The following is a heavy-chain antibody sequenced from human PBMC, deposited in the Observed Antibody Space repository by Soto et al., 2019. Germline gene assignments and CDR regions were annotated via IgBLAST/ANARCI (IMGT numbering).Heavy chain of an antibody. CDR3: ARGITMILVVQGDAPDKYYFDS. D-gene: IGHD3-22*01. V-gene: IGHV4-34*01. CDR2: INHSGST. CDR1: GGSFSGHY. J-gene: IGHJ4*02. Sequence: SETLSLTCAVYGGSFSGHYWSWIRQSPGKGLEWIGEINHSGSTNQNPSLKSRVTISVDTSKNQFSLKLKSVTAADTAVYYCARGITMILVVQGDAPDKYYFDSWGQGTQVTV.